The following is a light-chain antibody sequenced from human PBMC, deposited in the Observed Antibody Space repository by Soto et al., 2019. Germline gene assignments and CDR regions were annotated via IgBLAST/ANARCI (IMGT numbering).Light chain of an antibody. J-gene: IGKJ3*01. V-gene: IGKV2-28*01. Sequence: DIVMTQSPLSLPVTPGEPASISCMSSQSLLHSDGYNYLDWYLQRPGQSPQLLIFLGSNRASGVPDRFSGSGSGTDFTLKISRVEAEDVGVYFCMQALQTPLSTFXPGTKVDIK. CDR1: QSLLHSDGYNY. CDR2: LGS. CDR3: MQALQTPLST.